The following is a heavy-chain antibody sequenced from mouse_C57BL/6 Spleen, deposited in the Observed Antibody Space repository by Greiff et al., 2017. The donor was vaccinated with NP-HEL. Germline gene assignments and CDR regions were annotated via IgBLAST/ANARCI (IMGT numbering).Heavy chain of an antibody. CDR1: GFSLTSYG. V-gene: IGHV2-6-1*01. CDR2: IWSDGST. J-gene: IGHJ4*01. CDR3: ARHGGLLLHYYAMDY. D-gene: IGHD2-3*01. Sequence: QVQLKESGPGLVAPSQSLSITCTVSGFSLTSYGVHWVRQPPGKGLEWLVVIWSDGSTTYNSALKSRLSISKDNSKSQVFLKMNSLQTDDTAMYYCARHGGLLLHYYAMDYWGQGTSVTVSS.